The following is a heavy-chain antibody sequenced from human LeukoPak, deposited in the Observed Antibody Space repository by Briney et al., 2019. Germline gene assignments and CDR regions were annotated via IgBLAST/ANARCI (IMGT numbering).Heavy chain of an antibody. Sequence: SETLSLTCAVSGYFISSGYYWGWIRPPPGKGLEWIGTISHSGSTLYNQSLKRRVTISVDTSKNQFSLKLSSVTAADTAVYYCARRSDCTSTSCYRGFDYWGQGTLVTVSS. J-gene: IGHJ4*02. D-gene: IGHD2-2*01. CDR3: ARRSDCTSTSCYRGFDY. V-gene: IGHV4-38-2*01. CDR2: ISHSGST. CDR1: GYFISSGYY.